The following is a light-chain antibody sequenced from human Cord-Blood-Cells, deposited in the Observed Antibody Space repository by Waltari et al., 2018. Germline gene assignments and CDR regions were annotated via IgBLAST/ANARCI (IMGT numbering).Light chain of an antibody. Sequence: QSALTQPASVSGSPGQSITISCTGTSSDVGGYNYVSWYQQHPGKAPKLMIYDVSNRPSGVSNRFSGSKSGSTAARTISGLQAEDEADYYCSSYTSSSTLFGTGTKVTVL. V-gene: IGLV2-14*01. CDR1: SSDVGGYNY. CDR2: DVS. J-gene: IGLJ1*01. CDR3: SSYTSSSTL.